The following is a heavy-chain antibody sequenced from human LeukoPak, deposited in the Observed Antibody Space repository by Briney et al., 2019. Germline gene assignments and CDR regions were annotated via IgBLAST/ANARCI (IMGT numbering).Heavy chain of an antibody. CDR3: AKDAVRFLEWLFYYFDY. V-gene: IGHV3-30*02. D-gene: IGHD3-3*01. J-gene: IGHJ4*02. CDR1: GFTFNSYG. CDR2: IRYDGSNK. Sequence: PGGSLRLSCAASGFTFNSYGMHWVRQAPGKGLEWVAFIRYDGSNKYYADSVKGRFTISRDNSKNTLYLQMNSLRAEDTAVYYCAKDAVRFLEWLFYYFDYWGQGTLVTVSS.